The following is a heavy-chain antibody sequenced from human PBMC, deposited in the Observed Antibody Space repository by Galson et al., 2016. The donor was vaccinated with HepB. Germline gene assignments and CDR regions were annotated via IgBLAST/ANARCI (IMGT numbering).Heavy chain of an antibody. D-gene: IGHD2-8*01. J-gene: IGHJ5*02. CDR3: ARGFCTSPSCPPDP. V-gene: IGHV3-30*03. Sequence: SLRLSCAGSGFTFISSGIHWVRQAPGKGLEWLAFISYDGSHENYIDSVKGRFIVSRDNSKSTADLQLNSLRLEDTADYYCARGFCTSPSCPPDPRGQGTLVTISS. CDR2: ISYDGSHE. CDR1: GFTFISSG.